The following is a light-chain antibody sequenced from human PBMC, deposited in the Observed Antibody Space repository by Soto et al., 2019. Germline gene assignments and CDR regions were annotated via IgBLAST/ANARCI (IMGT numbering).Light chain of an antibody. J-gene: IGKJ2*01. Sequence: DIVLTQSPGTLSLSPGERATLSCRASQIISSTYLGWYQQKPGQAPRLLIYGASSRATGIADRFSGGGSGTDFTLTISRLEPEDFAVYYCQHYGTSLYTFGQGTKLEIK. V-gene: IGKV3-20*01. CDR3: QHYGTSLYT. CDR1: QIISSTY. CDR2: GAS.